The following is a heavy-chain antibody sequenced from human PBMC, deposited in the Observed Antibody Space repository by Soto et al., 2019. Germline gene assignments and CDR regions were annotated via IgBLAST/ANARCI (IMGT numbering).Heavy chain of an antibody. Sequence: GASVKASCKASGGTFSSYTISWVRQAPGQGLEWMGRIIPILGIANYAQKFQGRVTITADKSTSTAYMELSSLGSEDTAVYYCARDPPIGIAAAGSPVWGQGTLVTVSS. CDR2: IIPILGIA. CDR3: ARDPPIGIAAAGSPV. CDR1: GGTFSSYT. V-gene: IGHV1-69*04. D-gene: IGHD6-13*01. J-gene: IGHJ4*02.